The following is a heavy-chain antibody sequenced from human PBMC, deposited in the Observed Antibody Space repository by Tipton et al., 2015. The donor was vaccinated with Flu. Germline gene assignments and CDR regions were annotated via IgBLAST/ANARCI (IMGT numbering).Heavy chain of an antibody. CDR2: INPSGGST. CDR3: ARGGAITFGGVIVDYYYYYMDV. CDR1: GYTFTSYY. Sequence: QLVQSGAEVKKPGASVKVSCKASGYTFTSYYMHWVRQAPGQGLEWMGIINPSGGSTSYAQKFQGRVTMTRDTSTSTVYMELSSLRSEDTAVYYCARGGAITFGGVIVDYYYYYMDVWGKGTTVTVSS. D-gene: IGHD3-16*02. J-gene: IGHJ6*03. V-gene: IGHV1-46*01.